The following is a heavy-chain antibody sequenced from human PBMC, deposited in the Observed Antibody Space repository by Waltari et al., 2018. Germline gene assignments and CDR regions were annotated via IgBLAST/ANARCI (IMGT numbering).Heavy chain of an antibody. CDR3: ARGSDFWTGPGDDY. CDR2: IYTRGST. Sequence: QVQLQESGPGLVKPSETLSLTCTVSGGAISRYYWRGIRQPAGQRLEWIGRIYTRGSTNYTPSLKSRVTMSVDTSKNQFSLKLSSVTAADTAVYYCARGSDFWTGPGDDYWGQGTLVTVSS. D-gene: IGHD3-3*01. CDR1: GGAISRYY. J-gene: IGHJ4*02. V-gene: IGHV4-4*07.